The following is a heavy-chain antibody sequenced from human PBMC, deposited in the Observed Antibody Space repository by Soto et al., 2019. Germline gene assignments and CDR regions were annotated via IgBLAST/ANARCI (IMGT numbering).Heavy chain of an antibody. V-gene: IGHV5-51*01. CDR1: GYSFTSYW. Sequence: GEFLKISCKGSGYSFTSYWIGWVRQMPGKGLEWMGIIYPGDSDTRYSPSFQGQVTISADKSISTAYLQWSSLKASDTAMYYCAGGGVRGVITRTRDYYGMDVWGQGTTVTVSS. CDR2: IYPGDSDT. J-gene: IGHJ6*02. CDR3: AGGGVRGVITRTRDYYGMDV. D-gene: IGHD3-10*01.